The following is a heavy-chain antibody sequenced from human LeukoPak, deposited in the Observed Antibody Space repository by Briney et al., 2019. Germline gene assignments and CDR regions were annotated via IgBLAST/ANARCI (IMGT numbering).Heavy chain of an antibody. D-gene: IGHD3-22*01. V-gene: IGHV1-69*05. J-gene: IGHJ4*02. CDR1: VGTFSPYS. CDR3: ARAWGGDSSGYYQGGFDY. Sequence: SVTVSYKASVGTFSPYSISWVREAPGHGLEGMGRMIPIFGTAHYAQKVHDRVTSTTDKSTNTAYMELSSLTSEDTAVYYCARAWGGDSSGYYQGGFDYWGQGTLVTVSS. CDR2: MIPIFGTA.